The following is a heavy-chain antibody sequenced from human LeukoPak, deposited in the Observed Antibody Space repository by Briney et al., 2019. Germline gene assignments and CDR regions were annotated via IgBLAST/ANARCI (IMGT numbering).Heavy chain of an antibody. Sequence: PGGSLRLSCAASGFTFSSYSMNWVRQAPGKGLEWVSSISSSSSYIYYADSEKGRFTISRDNAKNSLYLQMNSLRAEDTAVYYCARAPGIVGAVDAFDIWGQGTMVTVSS. V-gene: IGHV3-21*01. CDR2: ISSSSSYI. CDR1: GFTFSSYS. D-gene: IGHD1-26*01. J-gene: IGHJ3*02. CDR3: ARAPGIVGAVDAFDI.